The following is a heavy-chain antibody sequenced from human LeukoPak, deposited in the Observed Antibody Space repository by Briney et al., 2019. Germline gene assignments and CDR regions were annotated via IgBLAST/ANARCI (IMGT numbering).Heavy chain of an antibody. Sequence: PSETLSLTCAVYGGSFSGYYWSWIRQHPGKGLEWIGYIYYSGSTYYNPSLKSRVTISVDTSKNQFSLKLSSVTAADTAVYYCARGIYRDPYYFDYWGQGTLVTVSS. CDR3: ARGIYRDPYYFDY. CDR1: GGSFSGYY. CDR2: IYYSGST. D-gene: IGHD1-14*01. V-gene: IGHV4-31*11. J-gene: IGHJ4*02.